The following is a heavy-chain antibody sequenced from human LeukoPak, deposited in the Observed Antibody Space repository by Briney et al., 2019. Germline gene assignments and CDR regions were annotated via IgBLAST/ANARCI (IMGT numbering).Heavy chain of an antibody. Sequence: GGSLRLSCAASGFAFSSYAMSWVRQAQGKGLEWVSTISSSGGSTYYADSVKGRFTVSRDNSKDTVFLQMNSLRAEDTAVYYCAKDLGRDGYEIFDYWGQGTLVTVSS. CDR1: GFAFSSYA. CDR3: AKDLGRDGYEIFDY. V-gene: IGHV3-23*01. D-gene: IGHD5-24*01. J-gene: IGHJ4*02. CDR2: ISSSGGST.